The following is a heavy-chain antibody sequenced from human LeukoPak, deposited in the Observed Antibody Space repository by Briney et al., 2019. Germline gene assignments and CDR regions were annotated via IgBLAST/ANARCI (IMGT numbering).Heavy chain of an antibody. CDR2: ISWNSGSI. CDR1: GFTFDDYA. CDR3: AKDMYYYDSSGSIDY. V-gene: IGHV3-9*01. Sequence: GGSLRLSCAASGFTFDDYAMHWVRHAPGKGLEWVSGISWNSGSIGYADSVKGRFTISRDNAKNSLYLQMNSLRAEDTALYYCAKDMYYYDSSGSIDYWGQGTLVTVSS. J-gene: IGHJ4*02. D-gene: IGHD3-22*01.